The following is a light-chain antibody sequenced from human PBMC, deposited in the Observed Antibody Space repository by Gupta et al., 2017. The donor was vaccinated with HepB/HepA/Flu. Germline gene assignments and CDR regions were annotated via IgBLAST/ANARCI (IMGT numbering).Light chain of an antibody. J-gene: IGKJ5*01. CDR2: AAS. V-gene: IGKV1D-12*01. CDR3: QQANSFPNT. Sequence: DIQMPQSPSSVSASVGDRLTITCRASQGSSSWLDWYQQKPGNSPKLLIYAASSLQSGVPSRFSGSASGTDFTLTISSLQPEDFATYYCQQANSFPNTFGQGTRLEIK. CDR1: QGSSSW.